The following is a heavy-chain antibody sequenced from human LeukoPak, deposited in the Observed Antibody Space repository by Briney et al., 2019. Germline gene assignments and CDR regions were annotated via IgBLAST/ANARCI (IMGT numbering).Heavy chain of an antibody. D-gene: IGHD5-24*01. CDR3: ARESRDGYYED. CDR1: GGSISSYY. J-gene: IGHJ4*02. CDR2: IYYSGST. Sequence: SETLSLTCTVSGGSISSYYWSWIRQPPGKGLEWIGYIYYSGSTNYNPSLKSRVTISVDTSRNQFSLKLSSVTAADTAVYYCARESRDGYYEDWGQGTLVTVSS. V-gene: IGHV4-59*12.